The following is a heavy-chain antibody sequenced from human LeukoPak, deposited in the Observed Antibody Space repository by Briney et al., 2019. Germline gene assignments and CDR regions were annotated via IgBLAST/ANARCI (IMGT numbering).Heavy chain of an antibody. D-gene: IGHD4-23*01. Sequence: SETLSLTCTVSGGSISSSSYYWGWIRQPPGKGLEWIGSIYYSGSTYYNPSLKSRVTISVDTSKNQFSLKLSSVTAADTAVYYCARPYGGNPGYFDYWGQGTLVTVSS. CDR1: GGSISSSSYY. V-gene: IGHV4-39*01. J-gene: IGHJ4*02. CDR2: IYYSGST. CDR3: ARPYGGNPGYFDY.